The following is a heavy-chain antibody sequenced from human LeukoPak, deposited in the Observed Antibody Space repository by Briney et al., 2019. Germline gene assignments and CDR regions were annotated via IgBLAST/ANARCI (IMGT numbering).Heavy chain of an antibody. CDR3: AKERDLYSSGWYFSN. Sequence: PGGSLRLSCAASGFTFSSYAMSWVRQAPGKGLEWVSAISGSGGSTYYADSVKGRFTISGDNSKNTLYPQMNSLRAEDTAVYYCAKERDLYSSGWYFSNWGQGTLVTVSS. J-gene: IGHJ4*02. V-gene: IGHV3-23*01. D-gene: IGHD6-19*01. CDR2: ISGSGGST. CDR1: GFTFSSYA.